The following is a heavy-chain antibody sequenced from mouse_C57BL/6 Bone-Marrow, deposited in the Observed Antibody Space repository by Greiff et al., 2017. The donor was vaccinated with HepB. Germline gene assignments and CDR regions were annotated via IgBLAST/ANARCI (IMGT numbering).Heavy chain of an antibody. CDR3: ARSGSNYEDY. J-gene: IGHJ2*01. Sequence: QVHVKQPGAELVKPGASVKMSCKASGYTFTSYWITWVKQRPGQGLEWIGDIYPGSGSTNYNEKFKSKATLTVDTSSSTAYMQLSSLTSEDSAVYYCARSGSNYEDYWGQGTTLTVSS. D-gene: IGHD2-5*01. CDR2: IYPGSGST. V-gene: IGHV1-55*01. CDR1: GYTFTSYW.